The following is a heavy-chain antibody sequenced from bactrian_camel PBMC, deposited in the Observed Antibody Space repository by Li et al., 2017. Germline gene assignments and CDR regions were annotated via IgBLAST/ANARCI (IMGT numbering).Heavy chain of an antibody. CDR3: ARVRGVVAVGFVDY. D-gene: IGHD6*01. Sequence: HVQLVESGGGSVQAGGSLRLSCLVSGTRYIPTYMAWFRQAPGRGLELVSRISTAGNTTYYADSVKGRFTASRDNAQNTVYLQMNSLKPDDTAVYSCARVRGVVAVGFVDYWGQGTQVTVS. V-gene: IGHV3-2*01. J-gene: IGHJ4*01. CDR2: ISTAGNTT. CDR1: GTRYIPTY.